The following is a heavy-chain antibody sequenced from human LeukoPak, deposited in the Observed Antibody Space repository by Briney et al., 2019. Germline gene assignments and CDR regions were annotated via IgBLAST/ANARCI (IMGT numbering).Heavy chain of an antibody. Sequence: GGSLRLSCAASGFTFSNAWMSWVRQAPGKGLEWVGRIKSKTDGGTTDYAAPVKGRFTISRDDSKNTLYLQMNSLKTEDTAVYYCTTDGAAYGDYFDYWGPGTLVTVSS. J-gene: IGHJ4*02. V-gene: IGHV3-15*01. CDR2: IKSKTDGGTT. CDR3: TTDGAAYGDYFDY. D-gene: IGHD4-17*01. CDR1: GFTFSNAW.